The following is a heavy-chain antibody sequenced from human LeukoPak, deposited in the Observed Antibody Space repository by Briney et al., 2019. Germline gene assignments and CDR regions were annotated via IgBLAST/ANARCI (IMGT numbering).Heavy chain of an antibody. CDR2: INHSGST. CDR1: GGSFSGYY. J-gene: IGHJ5*02. V-gene: IGHV4-34*01. Sequence: SETLSLTCAVYGGSFSGYYWSWIRQPPGKGLEWIGEINHSGSTNYNPSLKSRVTISVDTSKNQFSLKLSSVTAADTALYYCARGRSTRIPWFDPWGQGTLVTVSS. D-gene: IGHD5-24*01. CDR3: ARGRSTRIPWFDP.